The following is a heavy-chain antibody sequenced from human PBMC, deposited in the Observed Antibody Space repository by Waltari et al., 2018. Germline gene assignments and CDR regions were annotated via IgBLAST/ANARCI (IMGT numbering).Heavy chain of an antibody. CDR1: GFTFRGYW. CDR2: IKADGSEQ. J-gene: IGHJ4*02. V-gene: IGHV3-7*03. D-gene: IGHD3-16*01. CDR3: ARGSAYYVRVWDY. Sequence: EVQLVESGGTLVQPGGSLRLSCAASGFTFRGYWMTWVRQAPGKGLEGVANIKADGSEQYYVDSVRGRFTISRDNAENSLYLQMNSLIADDTAVYYCARGSAYYVRVWDYWGQGTLVTVSS.